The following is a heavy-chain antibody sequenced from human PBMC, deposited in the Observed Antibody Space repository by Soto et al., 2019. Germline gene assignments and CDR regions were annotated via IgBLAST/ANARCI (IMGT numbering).Heavy chain of an antibody. CDR1: GGSFNGYY. CDR2: ITYATST. CDR3: AGYGRGYFSRGYFDF. D-gene: IGHD3-22*01. V-gene: IGHV4-34*01. J-gene: IGHJ4*02. Sequence: PSETLSLTCAVYGGSFNGYYWTWIRQPPGKRLEWIGDITYATSTKYNPSLESRVTISLDTSKNQFSLRLTSVTAADAAVYFCAGYGRGYFSRGYFDFWGQGTLVTVSS.